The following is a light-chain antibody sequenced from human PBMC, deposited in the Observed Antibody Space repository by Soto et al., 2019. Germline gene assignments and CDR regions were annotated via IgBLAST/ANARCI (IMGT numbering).Light chain of an antibody. V-gene: IGKV3D-11*03. Sequence: EIVLTQSPGTLSLSPGERATLSCRASQFVSTNLAWYQQRPGQAPRLLIYGASTRAIGVPARFSGSGSGTEFTLTINNLEPEDFAVYYCQQRNVWPPITFGQGTRLEIK. CDR3: QQRNVWPPIT. CDR2: GAS. J-gene: IGKJ5*01. CDR1: QFVSTN.